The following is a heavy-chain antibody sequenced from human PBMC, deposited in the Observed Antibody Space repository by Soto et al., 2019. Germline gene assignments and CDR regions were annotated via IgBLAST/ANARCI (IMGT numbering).Heavy chain of an antibody. CDR2: VSGSGGST. CDR1: GFTFSNYA. CDR3: AKDTNAVAGTLFDY. V-gene: IGHV3-23*01. J-gene: IGHJ4*02. D-gene: IGHD6-19*01. Sequence: PGGSLRLSCAASGFTFSNYAMTWVRQSPGKGLEWVSTVSGSGGSTYYADSVKGRFTISRDNSKNTLYLQMNSLRAEDTAVYYCAKDTNAVAGTLFDYWGQGTLVTVSS.